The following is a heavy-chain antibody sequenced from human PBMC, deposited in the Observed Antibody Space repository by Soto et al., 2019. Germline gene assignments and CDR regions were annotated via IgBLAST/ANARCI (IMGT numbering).Heavy chain of an antibody. CDR1: GGSISTYY. Sequence: PSDTLSLTCTVSGGSISTYYWSWIRQPAGKGLEWIGRIDTSGNTNYNPSLKSRVTMSVDTSKKQFSLKLTSVTAADTAVYYCARYSSNWFQTEGMDVWGQGTTVTVSS. CDR3: ARYSSNWFQTEGMDV. J-gene: IGHJ6*02. D-gene: IGHD6-13*01. V-gene: IGHV4-4*07. CDR2: IDTSGNT.